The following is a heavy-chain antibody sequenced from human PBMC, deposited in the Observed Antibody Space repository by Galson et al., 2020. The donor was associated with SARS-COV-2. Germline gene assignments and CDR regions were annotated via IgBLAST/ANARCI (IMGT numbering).Heavy chain of an antibody. CDR1: GPSISSGSYS. CDR2: ISHSGGT. Sequence: SETLSLTCAVSGPSISSGSYSWNWIRQPQEKGLEWIGYISHSGGTYYNPSLKSRVTISGDRSKNQFSLRLSSVTAADTAVYYCARLHYGEYAPEACDIWGPGTRVTVAS. J-gene: IGHJ3*02. D-gene: IGHD4-17*01. V-gene: IGHV4-30-2*01. CDR3: ARLHYGEYAPEACDI.